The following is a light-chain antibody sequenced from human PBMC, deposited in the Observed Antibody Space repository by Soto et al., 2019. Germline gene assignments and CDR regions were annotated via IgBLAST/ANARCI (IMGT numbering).Light chain of an antibody. CDR1: TGAVTSGYY. CDR2: DTS. V-gene: IGLV7-43*01. Sequence: QTVVTQEPSLTVSPGGTVTLTCASSTGAVTSGYYPNWFQQKPGRTPRALIYDTSNKHSWTPARFSGSLLGGKAALTLSGVQPEDEAEYYCLIYYGGAQGGYVFGPRTKVTVL. J-gene: IGLJ1*01. CDR3: LIYYGGAQGGYV.